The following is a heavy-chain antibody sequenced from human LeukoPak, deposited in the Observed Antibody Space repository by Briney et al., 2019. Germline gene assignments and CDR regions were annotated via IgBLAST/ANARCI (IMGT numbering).Heavy chain of an antibody. V-gene: IGHV3-48*03. D-gene: IGHD6-19*01. Sequence: GGSLRLSCAASGFTFSSYEMNWVRQAPGKGLEWVSYIDSSGSTIYYADSVKGRFTISRDNAKNSLYLQMNSLRAEDTAVYYCAREGSSGWYYMDYWGQGTLVTVSS. CDR3: AREGSSGWYYMDY. CDR1: GFTFSSYE. J-gene: IGHJ4*02. CDR2: IDSSGSTI.